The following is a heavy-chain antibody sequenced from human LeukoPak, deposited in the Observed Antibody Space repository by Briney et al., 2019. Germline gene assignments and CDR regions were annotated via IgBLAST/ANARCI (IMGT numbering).Heavy chain of an antibody. D-gene: IGHD1-7*01. J-gene: IGHJ6*02. CDR2: IYYSGST. Sequence: SETLSLTCTVSGGSISSYYWSWLRQPPGKGLEWLGYIYYSGSTSYNPSLKSRVTISVDTSKNQFSLKLRSVTAADTAVYYCARDNWNYGSSMDVWGQGTTVTVSS. CDR3: ARDNWNYGSSMDV. CDR1: GGSISSYY. V-gene: IGHV4-59*01.